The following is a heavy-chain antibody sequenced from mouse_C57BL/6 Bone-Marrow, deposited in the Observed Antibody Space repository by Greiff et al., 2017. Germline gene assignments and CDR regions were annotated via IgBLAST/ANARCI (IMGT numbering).Heavy chain of an antibody. Sequence: EVQLQQSGPELVKPGASVQISCKASGYTFTDYYMNWVKQSHGKSLAWIGDINPNHGGTSYNQKYKGQATLPVDKSSSTAYMELRRLTSADSAVYYWSRSPDCYYDAIDYWGQGTSVTVSS. D-gene: IGHD2-3*01. V-gene: IGHV1-26*01. CDR2: INPNHGGT. J-gene: IGHJ4*01. CDR1: GYTFTDYY. CDR3: SRSPDCYYDAIDY.